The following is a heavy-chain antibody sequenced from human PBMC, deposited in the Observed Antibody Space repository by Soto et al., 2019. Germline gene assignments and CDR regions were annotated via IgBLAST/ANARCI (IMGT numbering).Heavy chain of an antibody. Sequence: ETLCLTGTVYGGSISSYYWSWIRQPPGKGLEWIGYIYYSGITNYNPSLKSRVTISVDTSKNQFSLKLSSVTAADTAVYYCARRYGGTFDYWGQGTLVTVS. CDR1: GGSISSYY. CDR3: ARRYGGTFDY. J-gene: IGHJ4*02. V-gene: IGHV4-59*08. D-gene: IGHD2-15*01. CDR2: IYYSGIT.